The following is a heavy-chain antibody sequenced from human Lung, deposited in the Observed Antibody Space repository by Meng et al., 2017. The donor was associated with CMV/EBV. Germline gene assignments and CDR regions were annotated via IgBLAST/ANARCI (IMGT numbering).Heavy chain of an antibody. V-gene: IGHV3-49*04. D-gene: IGHD5-12*01. J-gene: IGHJ6*02. Sequence: SXTASGFTFGDYAMSWVRQAPGKGLEWVGFIRSKAYGGTTEYAASVKGRFTISRDDSKGIAYLQMNSLKTEDTAVYYCTRQWSGYDYVGRGMDVWXQGTXVTVAS. CDR1: GFTFGDYA. CDR3: TRQWSGYDYVGRGMDV. CDR2: IRSKAYGGTT.